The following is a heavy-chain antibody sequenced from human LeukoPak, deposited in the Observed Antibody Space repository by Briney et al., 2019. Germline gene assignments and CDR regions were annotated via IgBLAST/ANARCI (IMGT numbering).Heavy chain of an antibody. CDR2: ISGSGGST. J-gene: IGHJ4*02. CDR3: AKQYYYDSSDCCDY. D-gene: IGHD3-22*01. Sequence: GGSLRPSCAASGFTFSSYGMSWVRRAPGKGLEWVSAISGSGGSTYYADSVKGRFTISRDNSKNTLYLQMNSLRAEDTAVYHCAKQYYYDSSDCCDYWGQGTLVTVSS. CDR1: GFTFSSYG. V-gene: IGHV3-23*01.